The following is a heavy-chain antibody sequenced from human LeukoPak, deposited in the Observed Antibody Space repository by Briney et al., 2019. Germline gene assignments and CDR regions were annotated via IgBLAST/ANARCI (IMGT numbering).Heavy chain of an antibody. Sequence: GGSLRLSCAASGFTLSNYAMSWVRQAPGKGLEWVSTISGSGSTAYYADSVKGRFSISRDNSNNTLYLQMNSPRAEDTAVYYCAKISSGWDMNWGQGTLVTVSS. J-gene: IGHJ4*02. V-gene: IGHV3-23*01. CDR1: GFTLSNYA. D-gene: IGHD6-19*01. CDR2: ISGSGSTA. CDR3: AKISSGWDMN.